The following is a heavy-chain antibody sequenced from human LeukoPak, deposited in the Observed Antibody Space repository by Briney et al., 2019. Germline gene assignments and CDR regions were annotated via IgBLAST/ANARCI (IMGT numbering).Heavy chain of an antibody. Sequence: GGSLRLSCAASGFTFSSYGMHWVRQAPGKGLEWVAVISYDGSNLDYADSVKGRFTISRDNAKNSLYLQMNSLRAEDTAVYYCARENDFWSGYYEYYFDYWGQGTLVTVSS. V-gene: IGHV3-30*03. CDR2: ISYDGSNL. J-gene: IGHJ4*02. D-gene: IGHD3-3*01. CDR3: ARENDFWSGYYEYYFDY. CDR1: GFTFSSYG.